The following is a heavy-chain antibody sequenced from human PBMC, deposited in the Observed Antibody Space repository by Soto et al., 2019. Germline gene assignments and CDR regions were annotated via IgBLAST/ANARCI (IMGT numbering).Heavy chain of an antibody. CDR2: ISCSAGST. J-gene: IGHJ4*02. CDR1: GFTFSSYA. V-gene: IGHV3-23*01. D-gene: IGHD3-16*01. Sequence: GGSLRLSCAASGFTFSSYAMSWVRQAPGKGLEWVSAISCSAGSTYYADSVKGRFTISRDNSKNTLYLQMNSLRAEDTAVYHCAKKFYDSVWGSYIIDFWGQGTLVTVSS. CDR3: AKKFYDSVWGSYIIDF.